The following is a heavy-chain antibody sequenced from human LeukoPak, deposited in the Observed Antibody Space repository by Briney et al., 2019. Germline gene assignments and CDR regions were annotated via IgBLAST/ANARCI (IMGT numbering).Heavy chain of an antibody. CDR1: GFTFTSYG. V-gene: IGHV3-30*18. Sequence: GGSLRLSCAASGFTFTSYGMHRVRQAPGKGLEWVAVISFDGSNKYYADSVKGRFTISRDNSQHTRYLQMNSLGGEDTAGYCCAKDELAWELFMVFDRWGEASLDAVCS. CDR2: ISFDGSNK. CDR3: AKDELAWELFMVFDR. D-gene: IGHD1-26*01. J-gene: IGHJ5*02.